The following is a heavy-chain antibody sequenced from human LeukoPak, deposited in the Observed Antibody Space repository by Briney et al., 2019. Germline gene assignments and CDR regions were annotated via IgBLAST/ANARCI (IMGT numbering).Heavy chain of an antibody. V-gene: IGHV3-21*01. CDR1: GFTFNTFN. CDR2: ITSGGDYI. J-gene: IGHJ4*02. Sequence: PGGSLRLSCAASGFTFNTFNMTWVRQAPGKGLEWVSSITSGGDYIYYADSVKGRFTTSRDNAKNSLSLQLNSLRVEDTAVYYCARGHYDVLAASYKWTPDYWGQGILVTVSS. D-gene: IGHD3-9*01. CDR3: ARGHYDVLAASYKWTPDY.